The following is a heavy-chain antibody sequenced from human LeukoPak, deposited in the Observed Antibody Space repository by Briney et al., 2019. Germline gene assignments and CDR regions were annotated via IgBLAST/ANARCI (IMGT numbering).Heavy chain of an antibody. V-gene: IGHV3-48*01. J-gene: IGHJ4*02. CDR1: GFTFSSYS. CDR3: VREKGMATLDY. D-gene: IGHD5-24*01. CDR2: ISSSSSTI. Sequence: PGGSLRLSCAASGFTFSSYSMNWVRQAPGKGLEWVSYISSSSSTIYYADSVKGRFTISRDNAKNSLYLQMNSLRAEDTAVYYCVREKGMATLDYWGQGTLVTVSS.